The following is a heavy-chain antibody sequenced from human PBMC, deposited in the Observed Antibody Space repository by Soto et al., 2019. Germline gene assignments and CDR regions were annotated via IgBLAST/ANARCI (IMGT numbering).Heavy chain of an antibody. CDR2: MYHSGST. D-gene: IGHD3-22*01. CDR3: ARGNYYDTSSYYVFFDY. CDR1: GGSISSGGYS. Sequence: QLQLQESGSGLVKPSQTLSLTCAVSGGSISSGGYSWSWIRQPPGKGLEWIGYMYHSGSTYYNPSLKSRVTISVDRSKNQFSLKLSSVTAADTAVYYCARGNYYDTSSYYVFFDYWGQGTLVTVSS. V-gene: IGHV4-30-2*01. J-gene: IGHJ4*02.